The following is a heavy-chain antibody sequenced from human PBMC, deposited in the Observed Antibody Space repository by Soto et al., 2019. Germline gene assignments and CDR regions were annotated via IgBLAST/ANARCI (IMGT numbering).Heavy chain of an antibody. Sequence: ASVKVSCKASGYTFTSYGISWVRQAPGQGLEWMGWISAYNGNTNYAQKLQGRVTMTTDTSTSTAYMELRSLRSDDTAVYYCARDPGVVVAATRRNWFDPWGQGNLVTVSS. CDR1: GYTFTSYG. CDR3: ARDPGVVVAATRRNWFDP. J-gene: IGHJ5*02. V-gene: IGHV1-18*01. CDR2: ISAYNGNT. D-gene: IGHD2-15*01.